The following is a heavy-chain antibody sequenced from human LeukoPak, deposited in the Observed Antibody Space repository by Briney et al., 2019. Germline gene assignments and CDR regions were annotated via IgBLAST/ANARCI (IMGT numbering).Heavy chain of an antibody. Sequence: GRSLRLSCTASGFTFSSYTMSWVRQAPGKGLKWVSTITTGGPNTYYADSVKGRFTVSRDDSKNTLYLQMNSLRAEDTAVYYCAKDGGLWVSAHWGDSWGRGTLVTVSS. D-gene: IGHD7-27*01. CDR1: GFTFSSYT. J-gene: IGHJ4*02. CDR3: AKDGGLWVSAHWGDS. V-gene: IGHV3-23*01. CDR2: ITTGGPNT.